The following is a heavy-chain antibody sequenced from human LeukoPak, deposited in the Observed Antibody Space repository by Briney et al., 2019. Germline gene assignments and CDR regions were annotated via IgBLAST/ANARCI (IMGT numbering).Heavy chain of an antibody. CDR1: VYIFTNYW. V-gene: IGHV5-51*01. D-gene: IGHD6-19*01. J-gene: IGHJ4*02. CDR2: IYPGDSDT. CDR3: AKRVGGCIDY. Sequence: GESLKISCKGSVYIFTNYWIGWVRQVPGKGLEWMGIIYPGDSDTRYSPSFQGQVTISADKSISTAYLQWSSLKASDTAIYYCAKRVGGCIDYWGQGTLVTVSP.